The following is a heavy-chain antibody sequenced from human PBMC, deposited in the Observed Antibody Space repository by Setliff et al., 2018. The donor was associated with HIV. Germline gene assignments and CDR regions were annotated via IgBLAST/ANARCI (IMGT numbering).Heavy chain of an antibody. CDR2: FDPAHGET. CDR3: ATFYNSGSLTSFDY. CDR1: GYSLTELS. J-gene: IGHJ4*02. Sequence: ASVKVSCKVSGYSLTELSMHWVRQAPGKGLEWMGGFDPAHGETIYAQRFQGRVTMTEETSPDTAYMELSSLTSEDTAIYYCATFYNSGSLTSFDYWGQGTQVTVSS. D-gene: IGHD3-10*01. V-gene: IGHV1-24*01.